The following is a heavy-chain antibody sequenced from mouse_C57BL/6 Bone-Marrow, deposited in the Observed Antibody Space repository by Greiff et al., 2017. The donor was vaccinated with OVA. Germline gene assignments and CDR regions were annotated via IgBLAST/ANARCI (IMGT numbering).Heavy chain of an antibody. V-gene: IGHV5-17*01. Sequence: EVKLVESGGGLVKPGGSLKLSCAASGFTFSDYGMHWVRQAPEKGLEWVAYISPGSSTIYYADTVKGRFTISRDNAKNTLFLQMTSLRSEDTAMYYCERMDYAGYAMDYWGQGTAVTVTS. CDR3: ERMDYAGYAMDY. CDR2: ISPGSSTI. J-gene: IGHJ4*01. D-gene: IGHD2-4*01. CDR1: GFTFSDYG.